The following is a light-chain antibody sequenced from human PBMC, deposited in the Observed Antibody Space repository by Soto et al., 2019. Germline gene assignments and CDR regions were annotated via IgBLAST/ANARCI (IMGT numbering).Light chain of an antibody. CDR3: SSYTSSSTLYV. CDR2: EVS. V-gene: IGLV2-14*01. J-gene: IGLJ1*01. Sequence: QSALTQPASVSGSPGQSITISCTGTSSDVGGYNYVSWYQQHPGKAPKLMIYEVSNRPSGVSNRFSGSKSDNTASLTISGLQAEDEAHYYCSSYTSSSTLYVFGTGTKVTVL. CDR1: SSDVGGYNY.